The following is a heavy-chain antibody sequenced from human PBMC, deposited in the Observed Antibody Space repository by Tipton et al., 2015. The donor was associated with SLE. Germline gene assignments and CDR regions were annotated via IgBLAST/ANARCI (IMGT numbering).Heavy chain of an antibody. D-gene: IGHD1-7*01. J-gene: IGHJ4*02. CDR1: GFTFSIYA. V-gene: IGHV3-30*04. CDR3: ARGVSGTSGY. Sequence: SPRLSCAASGFTFSIYAMHWVRQAPGKGLEWVAVISYDGSNKYYADSVKGRFTISRDNSKSSLYLQMNSLRAEDTAIYYCARGVSGTSGYWGQGTLVTVSS. CDR2: ISYDGSNK.